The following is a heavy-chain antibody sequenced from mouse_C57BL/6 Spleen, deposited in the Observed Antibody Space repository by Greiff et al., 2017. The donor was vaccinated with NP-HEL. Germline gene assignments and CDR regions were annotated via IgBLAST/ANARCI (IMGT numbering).Heavy chain of an antibody. D-gene: IGHD2-12*01. CDR1: GYSITSGYD. CDR2: ISYSGST. J-gene: IGHJ1*03. V-gene: IGHV3-1*01. CDR3: ARGYYRYFDV. Sequence: EVQVVESGPGMVKPSQSLSLTCTVTGYSITSGYDWHWIRHFPGNKLEWMGYISYSGSTNYNPSLKSRISITHDTSKNHFFLKLNSVTTEDTATYYCARGYYRYFDVWGTGTTVTVSS.